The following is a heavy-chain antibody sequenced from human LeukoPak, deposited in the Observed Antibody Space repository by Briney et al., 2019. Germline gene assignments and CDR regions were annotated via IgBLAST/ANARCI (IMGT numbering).Heavy chain of an antibody. D-gene: IGHD6-19*01. V-gene: IGHV3-30*04. J-gene: IGHJ4*02. CDR2: ISYDGSNK. CDR3: ARSLIAVAGLFDY. CDR1: GFTFSSYA. Sequence: GGSLRLSCAASGFTFSSYAMHWVRQAPGKGLEWVAVISYDGSNKYYADSVKGRFTISRDNSKHTLYLQMNSLRAEDTAVYYCARSLIAVAGLFDYWGQGTLVTVSS.